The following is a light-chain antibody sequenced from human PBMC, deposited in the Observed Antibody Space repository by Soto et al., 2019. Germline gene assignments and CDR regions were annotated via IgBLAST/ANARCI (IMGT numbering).Light chain of an antibody. CDR3: LQYGSSPSS. V-gene: IGKV3-20*01. CDR1: DIVTASY. CDR2: GAS. J-gene: IGKJ2*01. Sequence: DIVLTQSPGSLSLSPGERATLSCRASDIVTASYIAWYQHKPGQAPRLLITGASTRVAGIPGRFSGSGSGTDFTLTIDRLEPEDLAVYYCLQYGSSPSSFGQGTKVDIK.